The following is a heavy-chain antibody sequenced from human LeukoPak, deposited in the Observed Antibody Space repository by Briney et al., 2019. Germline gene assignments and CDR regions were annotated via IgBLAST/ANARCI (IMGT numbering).Heavy chain of an antibody. V-gene: IGHV3-23*01. CDR2: ISGNGGSI. CDR3: AKNSYLNYYDSSGYYYHAFDI. Sequence: GGSLRLSCAASGFTFSSYAMSWVRQAPGKGLEWVSGISGNGGSIYYADSVKGRFTISRDNSKNTLYLQMNSLRVEDTAVYYCAKNSYLNYYDSSGYYYHAFDIWGQGTMVTVSS. J-gene: IGHJ3*02. CDR1: GFTFSSYA. D-gene: IGHD3-22*01.